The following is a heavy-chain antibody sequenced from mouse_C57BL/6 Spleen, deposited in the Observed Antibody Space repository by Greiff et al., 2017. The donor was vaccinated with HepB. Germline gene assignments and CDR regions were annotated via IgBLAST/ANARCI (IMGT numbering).Heavy chain of an antibody. CDR3: ARDYYGSGGYAMDY. Sequence: EVQRVESGGGLVKPGGSLKLSCAASGFTFSSYAMSWVRQTPEKRLEWVATISDGGSYTYYPDNVKGRFTISRDNAKNNLYLQMSHLKSEDTAMYYCARDYYGSGGYAMDYWGQGTSVTVSS. V-gene: IGHV5-4*01. D-gene: IGHD1-1*01. J-gene: IGHJ4*01. CDR2: ISDGGSYT. CDR1: GFTFSSYA.